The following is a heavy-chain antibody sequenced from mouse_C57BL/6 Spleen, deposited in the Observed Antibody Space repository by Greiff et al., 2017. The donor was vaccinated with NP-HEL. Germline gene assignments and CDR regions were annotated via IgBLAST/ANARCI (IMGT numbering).Heavy chain of an antibody. J-gene: IGHJ3*01. CDR2: IYPGSGST. Sequence: QVQLQQPGAELVKPGASVKMSCKASGYTFTSYWITWVKQRPGQGLEWIGDIYPGSGSTNYNEKFKSKATLTVDTSSSTAYMQLSSLTSEDSAVYYCALSTMIREGWFAYWGQGTLVTVSA. D-gene: IGHD2-4*01. CDR1: GYTFTSYW. V-gene: IGHV1-55*01. CDR3: ALSTMIREGWFAY.